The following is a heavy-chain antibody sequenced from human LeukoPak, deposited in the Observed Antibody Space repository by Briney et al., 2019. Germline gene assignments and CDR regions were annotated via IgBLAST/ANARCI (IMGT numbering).Heavy chain of an antibody. J-gene: IGHJ4*02. Sequence: ETLSLTCTVSGYSISSGYYWGWIRQAPGKGLEWVSSLSGSGDSTYYADSVKGRFTISRDNSKSTLYLQLNSLRAEDTAVYYCAKARGTDYGDYVIFDYWGQGTLVTVSS. CDR1: GYSISSGYY. D-gene: IGHD4-17*01. CDR2: LSGSGDST. V-gene: IGHV3-23*01. CDR3: AKARGTDYGDYVIFDY.